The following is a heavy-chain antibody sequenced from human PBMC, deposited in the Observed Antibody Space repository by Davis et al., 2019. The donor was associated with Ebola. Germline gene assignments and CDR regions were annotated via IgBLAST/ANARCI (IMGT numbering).Heavy chain of an antibody. CDR2: IDPSDSYT. V-gene: IGHV5-10-1*01. Sequence: GESLKISCKGSGYSFTSYWISWVRQMPGKGLEWMGRIDPSDSYTNYSPSFQGHVTISADKSISTAYLQWSSLKASDTAMYYCARQGCSSTSCQYYYYYYMDVWGKGTTVTVSS. CDR3: ARQGCSSTSCQYYYYYYMDV. D-gene: IGHD2-2*01. CDR1: GYSFTSYW. J-gene: IGHJ6*03.